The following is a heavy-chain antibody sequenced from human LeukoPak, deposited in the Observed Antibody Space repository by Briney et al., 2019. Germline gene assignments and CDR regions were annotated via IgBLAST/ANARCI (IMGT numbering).Heavy chain of an antibody. CDR1: GGSISSGDYY. J-gene: IGHJ4*02. D-gene: IGHD2-21*01. CDR2: IYYSGST. Sequence: SETLSLTCTVSGGSISSGDYYWSWIRQPPGKGLEWIGYIYYSGSTYYNPSLKSRVTISVDTSKNQFSLKLSSVTAADTAVYYCARGNTCGGELDYWGQGTLVTVSS. V-gene: IGHV4-30-4*01. CDR3: ARGNTCGGELDY.